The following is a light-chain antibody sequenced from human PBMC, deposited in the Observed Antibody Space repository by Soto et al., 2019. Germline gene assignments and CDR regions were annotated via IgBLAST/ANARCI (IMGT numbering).Light chain of an antibody. Sequence: ESVLTQSPGTLSLSPGERATLSCRASQSVSSNYLAWYQHKPGQAPRLLIYGTSSRATGIPDRFSGSGSGTDFTLTISRLEPEDFAVYYCQQYGSSITFGQGTRLEIK. CDR3: QQYGSSIT. CDR2: GTS. V-gene: IGKV3-20*01. J-gene: IGKJ5*01. CDR1: QSVSSNY.